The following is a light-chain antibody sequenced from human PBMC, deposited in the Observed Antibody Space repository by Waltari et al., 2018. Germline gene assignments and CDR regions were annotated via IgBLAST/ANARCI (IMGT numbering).Light chain of an antibody. CDR2: KAS. Sequence: DIQMTQSPSTVSASVGDRVTITCRASQSISNWLAWYQQKPGKAPKLLIYKASNLESGVPSTFSGSGSGTEFTLTISSLQPDDFATYYCQQYNSYSWTFGQGP. CDR3: QQYNSYSWT. CDR1: QSISNW. V-gene: IGKV1-5*03. J-gene: IGKJ1*01.